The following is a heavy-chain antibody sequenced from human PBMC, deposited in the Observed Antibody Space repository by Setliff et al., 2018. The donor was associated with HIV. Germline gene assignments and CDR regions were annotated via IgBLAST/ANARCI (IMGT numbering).Heavy chain of an antibody. CDR3: ARLSDISSGWYGSFDF. D-gene: IGHD6-19*01. CDR2: MHHSGST. CDR1: GYSISSGYF. J-gene: IGHJ4*02. V-gene: IGHV4-38-2*01. Sequence: SETLSLTCVVSGYSISSGYFRGWIRQPPGEGLEWIGNMHHSGSTYYNPSLKSRVTMSVDTSKNQFSLKLTSVTAADTAVYYCARLSDISSGWYGSFDFWGQGTLVTVSS.